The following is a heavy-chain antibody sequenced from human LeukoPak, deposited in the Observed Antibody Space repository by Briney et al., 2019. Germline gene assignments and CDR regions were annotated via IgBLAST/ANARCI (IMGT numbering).Heavy chain of an antibody. Sequence: GGSLRLSCAASGFTFSSYAMSWVRQAPGKGLEWVSGISGSGSSTSYADSVKGRFNISRGNSRNMVYLQMNRLRADDTAVYHCAKEGYASSWYRFDYWGQGTLVTVSS. J-gene: IGHJ4*02. CDR3: AKEGYASSWYRFDY. D-gene: IGHD6-13*01. CDR2: ISGSGSST. CDR1: GFTFSSYA. V-gene: IGHV3-23*01.